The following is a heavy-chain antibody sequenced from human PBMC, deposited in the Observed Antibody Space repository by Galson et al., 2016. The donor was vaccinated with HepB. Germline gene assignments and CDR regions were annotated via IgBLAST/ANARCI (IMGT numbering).Heavy chain of an antibody. CDR1: GYNFTLFW. V-gene: IGHV5-51*01. CDR2: IYPGDSDT. J-gene: IGHJ3*02. D-gene: IGHD2-15*01. Sequence: QSGAEVKKPGESLTISCKVSGYNFTLFWISWVRQMPGKGLEWMGVIYPGDSDTIYSPSFQGQVTISVDKSINTAYLQWSSLKASDTAMYYCARLLTHGSGGTSYIGRAFDIWGQGTMGNVSS. CDR3: ARLLTHGSGGTSYIGRAFDI.